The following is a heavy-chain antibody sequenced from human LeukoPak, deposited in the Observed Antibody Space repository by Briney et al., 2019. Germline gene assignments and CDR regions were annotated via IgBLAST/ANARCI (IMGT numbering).Heavy chain of an antibody. CDR3: ARGSMGSSKDAFDI. CDR1: GGSISSGGYY. V-gene: IGHV4-30-2*01. D-gene: IGHD6-13*01. J-gene: IGHJ3*02. Sequence: SETLSLTCTVSGGSISSGGYYWSWIRQPPGKGLEWIGYIYHSGSTYYNPSLKSRVTISVDRSKNQFSLKLSSVTAADTAVYYCARGSMGSSKDAFDIWGQGTMVTVSS. CDR2: IYHSGST.